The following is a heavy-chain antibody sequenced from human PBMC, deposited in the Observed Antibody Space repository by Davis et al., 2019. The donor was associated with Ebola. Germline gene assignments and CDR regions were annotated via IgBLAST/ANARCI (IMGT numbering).Heavy chain of an antibody. Sequence: GESLKISCAASGFTFRDYTMSWVRQAPGKGLEWVGFIRSEAYGGTTEYAVSVKGRFTISRDDSKSVAYLQMNSLKTEDTAMYYCTRDVSYGYCSSSSCPDAFDLWGQGTMVTVSS. J-gene: IGHJ3*01. V-gene: IGHV3-49*04. CDR1: GFTFRDYT. D-gene: IGHD2-2*03. CDR3: TRDVSYGYCSSSSCPDAFDL. CDR2: IRSEAYGGTT.